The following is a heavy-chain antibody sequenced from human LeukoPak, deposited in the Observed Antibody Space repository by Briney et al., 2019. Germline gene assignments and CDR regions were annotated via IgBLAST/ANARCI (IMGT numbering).Heavy chain of an antibody. J-gene: IGHJ4*02. CDR1: GGSISSSSYS. CDR3: ARAAYSGSYHSDY. CDR2: IYYSGST. V-gene: IGHV4-61*05. D-gene: IGHD1-26*01. Sequence: PSETLSLTCTVSGGSISSSSYSWGWIRQPPGKGLEWIGYIYYSGSTNYNPSLKSRVTISVDTSKNQFSLKLSSVTAADTAVYYCARAAYSGSYHSDYWGQGTLVTVSS.